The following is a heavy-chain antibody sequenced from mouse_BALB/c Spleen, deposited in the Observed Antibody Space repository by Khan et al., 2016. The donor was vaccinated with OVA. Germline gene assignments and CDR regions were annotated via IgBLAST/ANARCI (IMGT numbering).Heavy chain of an antibody. D-gene: IGHD1-1*01. CDR2: VSTGGHYT. V-gene: IGHV5-6*01. CDR1: GFTFSTYG. Sequence: EVQGVESGGDVVKPGGSLKLSCAASGFTFSTYGMSWVRQTPDKRLEWVATVSTGGHYTYYPDTVKGRFTISRDNAKNTLYLQMSSLKSEDTAMFYCARRAYYYDSEGFAYWGQGTLVTVSA. CDR3: ARRAYYYDSEGFAY. J-gene: IGHJ3*01.